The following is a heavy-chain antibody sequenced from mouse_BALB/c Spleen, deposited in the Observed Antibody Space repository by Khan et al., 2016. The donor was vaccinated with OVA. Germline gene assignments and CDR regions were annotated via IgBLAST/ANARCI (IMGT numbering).Heavy chain of an antibody. V-gene: IGHV5-17*02. CDR1: GFTFRSFG. CDR2: IGSDSSSI. CDR3: ASSRYWEWFAS. Sequence: EVELVESGGGLVQPGGSRKLSCTASGFTFRSFGMHWVRQAPEKGLEWVAYIGSDSSSIYYADTVKGRFTISRDNPKNTLLLQLTSLKSEDTAMYYCASSRYWEWFASWGQGTLVTVSA. D-gene: IGHD4-1*01. J-gene: IGHJ3*01.